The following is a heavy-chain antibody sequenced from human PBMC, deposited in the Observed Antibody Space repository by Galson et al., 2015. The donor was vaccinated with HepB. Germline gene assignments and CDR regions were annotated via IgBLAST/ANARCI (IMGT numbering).Heavy chain of an antibody. CDR1: GGTFSSYA. V-gene: IGHV1-69*13. D-gene: IGHD6-13*01. Sequence: SVKVSCKASGGTFSSYAISWVRQAPGQGLEWMGGIIPIFGTANYAQKFQGRVTITADESTSTAYMELSSLRSEDTAVYYCARDRRSSWSRTHYYYYYMDVWGKGPRSPSP. J-gene: IGHJ6*03. CDR2: IIPIFGTA. CDR3: ARDRRSSWSRTHYYYYYMDV.